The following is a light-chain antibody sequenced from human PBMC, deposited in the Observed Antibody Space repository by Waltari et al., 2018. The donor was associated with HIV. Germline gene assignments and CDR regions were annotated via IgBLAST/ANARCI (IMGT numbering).Light chain of an antibody. CDR2: RNN. CDR3: SAWDSSLSAWV. Sequence: QAGLTQPPSVSKDLRQTATLTCTGNINNVGDQGAAWLQQHQGHPPKLLSSRNNNRPSGISERVAASRTGNTASLTITGLHPEDEADYYCSAWDSSLSAWVFGGGTKLTVL. J-gene: IGLJ3*02. CDR1: INNVGDQG. V-gene: IGLV10-54*01.